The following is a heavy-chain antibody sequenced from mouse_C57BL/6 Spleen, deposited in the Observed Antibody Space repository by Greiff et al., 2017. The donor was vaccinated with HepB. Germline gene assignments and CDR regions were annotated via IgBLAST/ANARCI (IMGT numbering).Heavy chain of an antibody. CDR2: IWSGGST. V-gene: IGHV2-2*01. CDR3: ASSYGNYPYYFDY. D-gene: IGHD2-1*01. J-gene: IGHJ2*01. Sequence: VQLQQSGPGLVQPSQSLSITCTVSGFSLTSYGVHWVRQSPGKGLEWLGVIWSGGSTDYNAAFIYRLSISKDNSKSQVFFKMNSRQADDTAIYYCASSYGNYPYYFDYWGQGTTLTVSS. CDR1: GFSLTSYG.